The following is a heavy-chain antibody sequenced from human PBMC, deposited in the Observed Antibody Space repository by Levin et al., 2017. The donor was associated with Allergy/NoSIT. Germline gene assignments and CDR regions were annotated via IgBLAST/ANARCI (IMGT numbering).Heavy chain of an antibody. D-gene: IGHD1-7*01. J-gene: IGHJ5*02. CDR1: GGSFSGYY. V-gene: IGHV4-34*01. CDR3: ARTDSGNWNYWFDP. CDR2: INHSGST. Sequence: KSSETLSLTCAVYGGSFSGYYWSWIRQPPGKGLEWIGEINHSGSTNYNPSLKSRVTISVDTSKNQFSLKLSSVTAADTAVYYCARTDSGNWNYWFDPWGQGTLVTVSS.